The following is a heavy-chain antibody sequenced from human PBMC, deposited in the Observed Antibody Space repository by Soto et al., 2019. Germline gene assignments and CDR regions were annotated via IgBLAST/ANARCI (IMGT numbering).Heavy chain of an antibody. CDR1: GGSFSGYY. CDR3: ARGSRFRYSSGCFDL. J-gene: IGHJ5*02. CDR2: INHSGST. Sequence: QVQLQQWGVGLLKPSETLSLTCAVYGGSFSGYYWSWIRQPPGKGLEWIGEINHSGSTNYNPSLKNRGTKSVDTSRKQYSQKLSSVTAADTAVYYCARGSRFRYSSGCFDLWCQGTLVTVSS. V-gene: IGHV4-34*01. D-gene: IGHD6-19*01.